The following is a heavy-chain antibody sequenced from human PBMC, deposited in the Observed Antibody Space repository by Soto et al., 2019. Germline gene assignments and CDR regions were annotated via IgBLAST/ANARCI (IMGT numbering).Heavy chain of an antibody. V-gene: IGHV3-66*01. CDR1: GFTVSSNY. Sequence: EVQLVESGGGLVQPGGSLRLSCAASGFTVSSNYMSWVRQAPGKGLEWVSVIYSGGSTYYADSAKGRFTISRDNSKNTLYLQMNSLRAEDTAVYYCARDGAYGSYYFDYWGQGTLVTVSS. D-gene: IGHD3-10*01. CDR2: IYSGGST. J-gene: IGHJ4*02. CDR3: ARDGAYGSYYFDY.